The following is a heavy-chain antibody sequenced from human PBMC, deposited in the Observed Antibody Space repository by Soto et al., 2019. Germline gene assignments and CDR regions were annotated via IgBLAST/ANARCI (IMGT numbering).Heavy chain of an antibody. CDR1: GGSISSSSYY. J-gene: IGHJ4*02. CDR2: IYYSGST. D-gene: IGHD3-3*01. V-gene: IGHV4-39*01. Sequence: SETLSLTCTVSGGSISSSSYYWGWIRQPPGKGLEWIGSIYYSGSTYYNPSLKSRVTISVDTSKNQFSLKLSSVTAADTAVYYCARSSDYDFWSGSSIGFFDYWGQGTLVTVSS. CDR3: ARSSDYDFWSGSSIGFFDY.